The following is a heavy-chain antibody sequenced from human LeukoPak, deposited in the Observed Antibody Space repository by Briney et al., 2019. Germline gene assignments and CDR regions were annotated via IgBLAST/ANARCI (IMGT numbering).Heavy chain of an antibody. J-gene: IGHJ5*02. V-gene: IGHV5-51*01. Sequence: GESLKISCKGSGYSFTSYWIGWVRQMPGKGLEWMGIIYPGDSDTRYSPSFQGQVTISADKSISTAYLQWSSLKASDTAMYYCARSPYSSSWYANWFDPWGQGTLVTVSS. CDR3: ARSPYSSSWYANWFDP. CDR1: GYSFTSYW. D-gene: IGHD6-13*01. CDR2: IYPGDSDT.